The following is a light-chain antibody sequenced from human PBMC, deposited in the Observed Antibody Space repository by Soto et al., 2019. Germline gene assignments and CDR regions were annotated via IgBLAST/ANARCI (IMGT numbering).Light chain of an antibody. Sequence: QSALTQPASVSGSPGQSITISCTGTSSDVGGYNYVFWYQQHPGKAPKLMIYDVSSRPSGVSNRFSGAKSGNTASLTISGLQTEDEADYYCSSYTSSSTPYVFGTGTKVTVL. CDR2: DVS. CDR1: SSDVGGYNY. CDR3: SSYTSSSTPYV. V-gene: IGLV2-14*01. J-gene: IGLJ1*01.